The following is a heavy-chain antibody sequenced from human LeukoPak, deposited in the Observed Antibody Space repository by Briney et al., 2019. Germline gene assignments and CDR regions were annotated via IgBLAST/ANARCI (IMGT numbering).Heavy chain of an antibody. CDR1: GFTVSNNY. CDR3: AREADSSGPFDY. J-gene: IGHJ4*02. CDR2: IYSGGNT. V-gene: IGHV3-53*01. Sequence: GGSLRLSCAASGFTVSNNYMSWVRQAPGKGLEYVSVIYSGGNTYYADSVKGRFSISRDNSKNTLYLQMNSLRAEDTAVYYCAREADSSGPFDYWGQGTLVTVSS. D-gene: IGHD6-19*01.